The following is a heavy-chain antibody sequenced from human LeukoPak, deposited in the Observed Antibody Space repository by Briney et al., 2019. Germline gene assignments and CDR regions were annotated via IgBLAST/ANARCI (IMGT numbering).Heavy chain of an antibody. CDR2: IYTSGST. V-gene: IGHV4-4*07. J-gene: IGHJ4*02. CDR1: GGSISSYY. D-gene: IGHD6-19*01. Sequence: SETLSLTCTVSGGSISSYYWSWIRQPAGKGLEWIGRIYTSGSTNYNPSLKSRVTMSVDTSKNQFSLKLSSVTAADTAVYYCARDLGSGSSRCFDYWGQGTLVTVSS. CDR3: ARDLGSGSSRCFDY.